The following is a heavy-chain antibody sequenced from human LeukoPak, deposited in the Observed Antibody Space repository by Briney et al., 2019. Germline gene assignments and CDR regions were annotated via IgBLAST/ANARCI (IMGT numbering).Heavy chain of an antibody. Sequence: ASVKVSCKASGGTFSSYAISWVRQAPGQGLEWMGIINPSGGSTSYAQKFQGRVTMTRDMSTSTVYMELSSLRSEDTAVYYCARNADSSSWGGDTYYYYYYMDVWGKGTTVTVSS. J-gene: IGHJ6*03. CDR2: INPSGGST. CDR3: ARNADSSSWGGDTYYYYYYMDV. CDR1: GGTFSSYA. V-gene: IGHV1-46*01. D-gene: IGHD6-13*01.